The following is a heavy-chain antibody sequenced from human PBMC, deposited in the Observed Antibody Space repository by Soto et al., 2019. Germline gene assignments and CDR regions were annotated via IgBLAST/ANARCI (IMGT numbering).Heavy chain of an antibody. CDR2: IWYDGSEK. CDR1: GFTFRNHG. CDR3: ARWSNNKVVDP. D-gene: IGHD1-1*01. Sequence: QVQLVESGGGVVQPGRSLRLSCEGSGFTFRNHGMHWIRQSPGKGLEWLAVIWYDGSEKYYADSVKGRFTISRDNSKNTLYLQMNSLKAEDTAIYYCARWSNNKVVDPWGQGTVVTVS. V-gene: IGHV3-33*01. J-gene: IGHJ5*02.